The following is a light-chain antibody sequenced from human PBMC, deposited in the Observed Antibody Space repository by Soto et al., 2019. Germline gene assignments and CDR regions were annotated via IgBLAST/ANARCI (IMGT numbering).Light chain of an antibody. V-gene: IGLV2-14*01. J-gene: IGLJ3*02. CDR2: EVT. CDR1: SSDVGGYNY. CDR3: SSYTTSSTLV. Sequence: QSVLTQPASVSGSPGQSITISCTGTSSDVGGYNYVSWYQQHPGKAPKVMIYEVTNRPSGVSNRFSGSKSGYTASLTISGLQAEDEAYYYCSSYTTSSTLVFGGGTKLTVL.